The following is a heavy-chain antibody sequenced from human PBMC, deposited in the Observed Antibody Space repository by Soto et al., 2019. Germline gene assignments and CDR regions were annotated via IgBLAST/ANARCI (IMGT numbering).Heavy chain of an antibody. J-gene: IGHJ6*02. CDR2: ISSSSSYI. CDR1: GFTFSSYS. CDR3: AREEDSSGYYYPYYYYYGMDV. D-gene: IGHD3-22*01. Sequence: GGSLRLSCAASGFTFSSYSMSWVRQAPGKGLEWVSSISSSSSYIYYADSVKGRFTISRDNAKNSLYLQMNSLRAEDTAVYYCAREEDSSGYYYPYYYYYGMDVWGQGTTVTVSS. V-gene: IGHV3-21*01.